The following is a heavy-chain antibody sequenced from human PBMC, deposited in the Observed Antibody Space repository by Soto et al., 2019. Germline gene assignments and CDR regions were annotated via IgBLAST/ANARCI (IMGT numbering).Heavy chain of an antibody. CDR1: GYSFTSYW. CDR3: PRQVIYSGYGPYYYYGMDI. J-gene: IGHJ6*02. CDR2: IYPGDSDT. V-gene: IGHV5-51*01. D-gene: IGHD5-12*01. Sequence: GESLKISCKGSGYSFTSYWIGWVRQMPGKGLEWMGIIYPGDSDTRYSPSFQGQVTISADKSISTAYLQWSSLKASDTATYYCPRQVIYSGYGPYYYYGMDIWGQGTTVTVSS.